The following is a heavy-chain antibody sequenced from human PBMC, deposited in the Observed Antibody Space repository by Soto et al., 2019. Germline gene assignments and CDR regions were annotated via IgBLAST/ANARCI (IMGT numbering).Heavy chain of an antibody. CDR2: IYYSGNT. J-gene: IGHJ5*02. V-gene: IGHV4-61*08. Sequence: PSETLSLTCTVSCGSVSSGDYYWSWIRQPPGKGLEWIGYIYYSGNTNYNPSLKSRVIISVDTSKNLFSLKLTSVTAADTAVYYCARIPVDTSMIYWLDPWGQGTLFTVS. D-gene: IGHD5-18*01. CDR3: ARIPVDTSMIYWLDP. CDR1: CGSVSSGDYY.